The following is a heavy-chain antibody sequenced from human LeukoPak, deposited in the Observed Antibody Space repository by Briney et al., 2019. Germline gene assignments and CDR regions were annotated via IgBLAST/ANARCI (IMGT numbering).Heavy chain of an antibody. Sequence: PGRSLRLSCAASEFTFSTYSMNWVRQAPGKGLEWVSYISSGSSTIHYADSVKGRFTISRDNAKNSLYLQMSSLRDEDTAVYYCARDYGYSSSFDYWGQGTLVTVSS. CDR2: ISSGSSTI. CDR3: ARDYGYSSSFDY. CDR1: EFTFSTYS. J-gene: IGHJ4*02. V-gene: IGHV3-48*02. D-gene: IGHD6-13*01.